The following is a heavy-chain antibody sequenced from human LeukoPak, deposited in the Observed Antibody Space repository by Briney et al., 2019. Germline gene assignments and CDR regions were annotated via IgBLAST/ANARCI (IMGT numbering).Heavy chain of an antibody. V-gene: IGHV4-59*01. CDR1: GGSISSYY. Sequence: SETLSLTCTVSGGSISSYYCSRIRQPPGKGLEWIGYIYYSGSTNYNPSLKSRVTISVDTSKNQFSLKLSSVTAADTAVYYCARNYYGSSSPDYWGQGTLVTLSS. CDR3: ARNYYGSSSPDY. CDR2: IYYSGST. D-gene: IGHD3-10*01. J-gene: IGHJ4*02.